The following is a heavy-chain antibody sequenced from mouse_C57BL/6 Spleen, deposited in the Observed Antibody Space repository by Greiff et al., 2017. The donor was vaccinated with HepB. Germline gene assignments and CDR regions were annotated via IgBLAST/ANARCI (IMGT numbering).Heavy chain of an antibody. J-gene: IGHJ2*01. CDR1: GYAFSSSW. CDR3: ARSYDGYLYYFDY. V-gene: IGHV1-82*01. Sequence: VQLQQSGPELVKPGASVKISCKASGYAFSSSWMNWVKQRPGKGLEWIGRIYPGDGDTNYNGKFKGKATLTADKSSSTAYMQLSSLTSEDSAVYFCARSYDGYLYYFDYWGQGTTLTVSS. CDR2: IYPGDGDT. D-gene: IGHD2-3*01.